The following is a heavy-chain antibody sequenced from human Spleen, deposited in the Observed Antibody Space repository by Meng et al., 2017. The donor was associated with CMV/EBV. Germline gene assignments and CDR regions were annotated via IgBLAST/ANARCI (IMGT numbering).Heavy chain of an antibody. CDR1: GFTFSSYA. CDR3: AKDTMVRGVYPPSFDY. CDR2: ISWDGGST. V-gene: IGHV3-43*01. Sequence: GESLKISCAASGFTFSSYAMHWVRQAPGKGLEWVSLISWDGGSTYYADSVKGRFTISRDNSKNSLYLQMNSLRTEDTALYYCAKDTMVRGVYPPSFDYWGQGTLVTVSS. D-gene: IGHD3-10*01. J-gene: IGHJ4*02.